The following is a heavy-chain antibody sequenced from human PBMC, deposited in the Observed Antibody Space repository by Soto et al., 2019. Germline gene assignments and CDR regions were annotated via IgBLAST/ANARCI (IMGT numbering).Heavy chain of an antibody. Sequence: ASVKVSCKVSGYTLTELSMHWVRQAPGKGLEWMGGFDPEDGETIYAQKFQGRVTITEDTSTDTAYMELSSLRSEDTAVYYCATVAAGTTFDYHYGMDVWGQGTKVTVAS. CDR3: ATVAAGTTFDYHYGMDV. CDR2: FDPEDGET. J-gene: IGHJ6*02. D-gene: IGHD1-1*01. CDR1: GYTLTELS. V-gene: IGHV1-24*01.